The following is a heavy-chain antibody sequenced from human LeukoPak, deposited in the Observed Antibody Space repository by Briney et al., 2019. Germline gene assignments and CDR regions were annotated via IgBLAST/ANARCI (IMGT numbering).Heavy chain of an antibody. CDR1: GFTFSSYS. CDR2: ISSSSSYI. CDR3: ASSYYDFWSDEKAQYYFDY. J-gene: IGHJ4*02. Sequence: GGSLRLSCAASGFTFSSYSMNWVRQAPGKGLEWVSSISSSSSYIYYADSVKGRFTISRDNAKNSLYLQMNSLRAEDTAVYYCASSYYDFWSDEKAQYYFDYWGQGTLVTVSS. D-gene: IGHD3-3*01. V-gene: IGHV3-21*01.